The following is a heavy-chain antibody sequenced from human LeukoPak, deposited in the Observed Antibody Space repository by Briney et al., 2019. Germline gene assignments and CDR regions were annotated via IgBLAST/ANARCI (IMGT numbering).Heavy chain of an antibody. CDR3: ARQIVIVGAPNGMDV. D-gene: IGHD1-26*01. V-gene: IGHV5-51*01. CDR1: GYSFTSYW. J-gene: IGHJ6*02. CDR2: IYPGDSDT. Sequence: GESLKISFKGSGYSFTSYWIGWVRPMPGKGLEWMGIIYPGDSDTKYSPSFQGQVTISADKSISTAYLQWSSLKTSDTAMYYCARQIVIVGAPNGMDVWGQGTTVTVSS.